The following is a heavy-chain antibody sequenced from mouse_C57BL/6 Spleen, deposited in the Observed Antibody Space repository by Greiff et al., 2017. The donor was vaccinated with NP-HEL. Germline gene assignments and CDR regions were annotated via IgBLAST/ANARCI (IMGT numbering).Heavy chain of an antibody. Sequence: QVQLKESGPELVKPGASVKISCKASGYAFSSSWMNWVKQRPGKGLEWIGRIYPGDGDTNYNGKFKGKTTLTADKSSSTAYMQLSSLTSEDSAVYFCARGDQLGRAYYFDYWGQGTTLTVSS. V-gene: IGHV1-82*01. CDR1: GYAFSSSW. CDR2: IYPGDGDT. CDR3: ARGDQLGRAYYFDY. D-gene: IGHD4-1*02. J-gene: IGHJ2*01.